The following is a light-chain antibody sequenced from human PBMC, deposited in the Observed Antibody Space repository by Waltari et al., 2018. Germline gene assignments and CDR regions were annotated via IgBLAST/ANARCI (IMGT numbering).Light chain of an antibody. CDR1: SSDVGDYNY. CDR2: DVS. Sequence: QSALTQPASVSGSPGQSITISCPGTSSDVGDYNYVSWYQQHPGKAPKLMIYDVSNRPSGVSNRFSGSKSGNTASLTISGLQAEDEADYYCSSYIDSSTLELFGGGTSLTGL. J-gene: IGLJ2*01. V-gene: IGLV2-14*03. CDR3: SSYIDSSTLEL.